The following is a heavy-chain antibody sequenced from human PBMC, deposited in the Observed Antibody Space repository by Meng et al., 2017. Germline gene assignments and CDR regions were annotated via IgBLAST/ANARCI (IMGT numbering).Heavy chain of an antibody. CDR1: GFTFSDYY. J-gene: IGHJ4*02. D-gene: IGHD6-13*01. V-gene: IGHV3-11*04. CDR3: ARDRIAAAGALDY. Sequence: GESLKISCAASGFTFSDYYMSWIRQAPGKGLEWVSYISSSGSTIYYADSVKGRFTISRDNAKNSLYLQMNSLRAEDTAVYYCARDRIAAAGALDYWGRGTLVTVSS. CDR2: ISSSGSTI.